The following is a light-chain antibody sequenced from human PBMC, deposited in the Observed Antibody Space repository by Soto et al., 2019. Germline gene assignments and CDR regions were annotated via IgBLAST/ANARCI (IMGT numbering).Light chain of an antibody. J-gene: IGLJ1*01. CDR1: SSDVGGYNY. CDR2: DVS. CDR3: SSYAGTHIV. V-gene: IGLV2-8*01. Sequence: QSVLTQPPSASGSPGQSVTICCTGTSSDVGGYNYVSWYQQHPGKAPKLIIYDVSQRPSGVPDHFSGSKSGNTASLTVSGLQAEDEADYYCSSYAGTHIVFGTGTKLTVL.